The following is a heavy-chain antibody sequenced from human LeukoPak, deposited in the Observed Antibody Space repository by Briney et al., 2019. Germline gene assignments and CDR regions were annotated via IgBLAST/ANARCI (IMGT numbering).Heavy chain of an antibody. CDR2: MNPNSGNS. CDR3: ARALSWTTESYYYMDV. Sequence: GASVTVSCKASGYTFTSYDINWVRQATGQGLEWMGWMNPNSGNSGYAQKFQGRVIMTMNTSITTAYMDLSSLKSEDTAVYYCARALSWTTESYYYMDVWGKRTPVTVSS. V-gene: IGHV1-8*01. J-gene: IGHJ6*03. D-gene: IGHD3/OR15-3a*01. CDR1: GYTFTSYD.